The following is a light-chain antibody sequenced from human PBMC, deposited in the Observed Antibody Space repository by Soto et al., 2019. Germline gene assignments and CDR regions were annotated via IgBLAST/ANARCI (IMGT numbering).Light chain of an antibody. Sequence: QSVLTQPPSLSGAPGQGVTISCTGSSSNIGAGFDVYWYQQLPGAAPKLLIHHTNTRPSGVPDRFSGSKSGTSASLAITGLQAEDDADYYCQSYDRGLSGHVVFGGGTKVTVL. CDR1: SSNIGAGFD. CDR3: QSYDRGLSGHVV. V-gene: IGLV1-40*01. J-gene: IGLJ2*01. CDR2: HTN.